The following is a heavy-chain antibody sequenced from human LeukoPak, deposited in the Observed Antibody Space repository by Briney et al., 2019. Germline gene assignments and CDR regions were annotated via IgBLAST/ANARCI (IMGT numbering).Heavy chain of an antibody. CDR3: AKSRVGGSYHNDAFDI. J-gene: IGHJ3*02. V-gene: IGHV3-23*01. D-gene: IGHD1-26*01. CDR1: GFTFSRYV. CDR2: ISGSGDRT. Sequence: GGSLRLSCAASGFTFSRYVMSWVRQAPGKGLEWVSAISGSGDRTYYPDSVKGRFTISRDNSKNTLYLQMNSLRAEDTAVYYCAKSRVGGSYHNDAFDIWGQGTMVTVSS.